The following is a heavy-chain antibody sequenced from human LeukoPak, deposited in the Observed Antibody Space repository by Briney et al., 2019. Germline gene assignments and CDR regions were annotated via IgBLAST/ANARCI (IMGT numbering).Heavy chain of an antibody. Sequence: PSETLSLTCTVSGGSISSRSDYWGWVRQPPGKGLEWIASISSSGSTYYNPSLKSRVSISVDSFRNQFSLKLSSVTAADTAVYYCAGRRVLPPDVPDRADYYLDVWGKGTAVTVSS. D-gene: IGHD2-2*01. V-gene: IGHV4-39*01. CDR3: AGRRVLPPDVPDRADYYLDV. CDR1: GGSISSRSDY. CDR2: ISSSGST. J-gene: IGHJ6*03.